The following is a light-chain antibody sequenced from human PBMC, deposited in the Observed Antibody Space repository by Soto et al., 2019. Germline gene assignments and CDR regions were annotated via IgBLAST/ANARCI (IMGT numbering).Light chain of an antibody. CDR1: QSINTY. CDR3: QKRRSWQVN. Sequence: ENVLTQSPATLSLSPGEGATLSFRASQSINTYLASYQQKPGQAPRLLIYDASKRATGIPARFSGSGSGKSFTLTISSLEPEDFAVYYCQKRRSWQVNFGQGTRLEIK. CDR2: DAS. V-gene: IGKV3D-11*02. J-gene: IGKJ5*01.